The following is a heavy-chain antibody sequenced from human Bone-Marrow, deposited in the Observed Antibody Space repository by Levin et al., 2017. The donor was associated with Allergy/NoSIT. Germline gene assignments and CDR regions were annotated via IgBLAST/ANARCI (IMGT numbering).Heavy chain of an antibody. CDR1: GFTFNSYA. D-gene: IGHD6-19*01. CDR2: ISGSGSST. Sequence: GGSLRLSCAASGFTFNSYALSWVRQAPGKGLEWVSAISGSGSSTYYADSVKGRFTISRDNSKTTLYLQMNSLRAEDTAVYYCAKGAGWVAGAVALLWGQGALVTVSS. CDR3: AKGAGWVAGAVALL. J-gene: IGHJ4*02. V-gene: IGHV3-23*01.